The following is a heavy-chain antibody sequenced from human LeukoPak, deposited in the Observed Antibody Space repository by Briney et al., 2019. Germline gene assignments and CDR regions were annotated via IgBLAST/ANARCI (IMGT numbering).Heavy chain of an antibody. V-gene: IGHV3-11*05. CDR2: ISGTSTYT. CDR3: ARDISYCGGDCAPYYFDY. D-gene: IGHD2-21*02. J-gene: IGHJ4*02. CDR1: GFTFSDYY. Sequence: PGGSLRLSCAASGFTFSDYYTGWIRQAPGKGLEWVSYISGTSTYTNYADSVKGRFTISRDNAKNSLYLQMNSLRAEDTAVYYCARDISYCGGDCAPYYFDYWGQGTLVTVSS.